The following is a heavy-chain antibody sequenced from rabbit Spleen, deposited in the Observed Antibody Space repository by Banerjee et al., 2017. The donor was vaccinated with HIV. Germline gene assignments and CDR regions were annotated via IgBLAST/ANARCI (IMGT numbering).Heavy chain of an antibody. Sequence: QSLEESGGDLVKPGASLTLTCTASGFSFSSNDSMCWVRQAPGKGLEWISCIAGSGSGFTYSATWAKGRFTCSKTSSTTVTLQMTSLTVADTATYFCARDTGSSFSSYGMDLWAQGPSSPS. CDR3: ARDTGSSFSSYGMDL. J-gene: IGHJ6*01. CDR1: GFSFSSNDS. D-gene: IGHD8-1*01. CDR2: IAGSGSGFT. V-gene: IGHV1S40*01.